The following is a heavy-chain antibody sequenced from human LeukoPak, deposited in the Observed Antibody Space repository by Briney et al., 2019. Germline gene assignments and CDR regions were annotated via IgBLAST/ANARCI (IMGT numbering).Heavy chain of an antibody. CDR3: ARLNYYGSGSYYSPPLYGMDV. D-gene: IGHD3-10*01. Sequence: SETLSLTCTVSGGSISSYYWSWIRQPPGKGLEWIGYIYYSGSTNYNPSLKSRVTISVDTSKNQFSLKLSSVTAADTAVYYCARLNYYGSGSYYSPPLYGMDVWGQGTTVTVSS. J-gene: IGHJ6*02. CDR2: IYYSGST. CDR1: GGSISSYY. V-gene: IGHV4-59*08.